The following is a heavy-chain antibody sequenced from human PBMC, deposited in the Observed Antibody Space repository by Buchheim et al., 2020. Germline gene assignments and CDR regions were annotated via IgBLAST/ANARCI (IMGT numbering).Heavy chain of an antibody. D-gene: IGHD2-15*01. V-gene: IGHV4-59*10. CDR3: ASTRYCSGGSCDYYYYGMDV. CDR1: GGSFSGYY. Sequence: QVQLQQWGAGLLKPSETLSLTCAVYGGSFSGYYWSWIRQPAGKGLEWIGRIYTSGSTNYNPSLKSRVTMSVDTSKNQFSLKLSSVTAADTAVYYCASTRYCSGGSCDYYYYGMDVWGQGTT. J-gene: IGHJ6*02. CDR2: IYTSGST.